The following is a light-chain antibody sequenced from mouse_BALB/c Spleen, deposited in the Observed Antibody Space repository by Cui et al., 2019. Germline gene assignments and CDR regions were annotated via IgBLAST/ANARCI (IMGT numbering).Light chain of an antibody. CDR1: QNINVW. CDR3: QQGQSYPLT. CDR2: KAS. Sequence: DIQMNQPPSSLSASLGDTITITCHASQNINVWLSWYQQKPGNIPKLLIYKASNLHTGVPSRFSGSGSGTGFTLTISSLQPEDIATYYCQQGQSYPLTFGAGTKLELK. J-gene: IGKJ5*01. V-gene: IGKV10-94*01.